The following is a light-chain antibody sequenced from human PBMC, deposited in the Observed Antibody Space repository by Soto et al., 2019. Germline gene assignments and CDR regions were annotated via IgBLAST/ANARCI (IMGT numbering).Light chain of an antibody. V-gene: IGKV3-20*01. J-gene: IGKJ1*01. CDR3: QQYGSSPPWT. CDR1: QSVSSSY. Sequence: EIVLTQSPGTLSLSPGERATLSCRASQSVSSSYLAGYQQKPGQAPRLLIYGASSRATGIPERFSGSGSGTDFTITISRLEPEDFAVYYCQQYGSSPPWTFGQGTKVEIK. CDR2: GAS.